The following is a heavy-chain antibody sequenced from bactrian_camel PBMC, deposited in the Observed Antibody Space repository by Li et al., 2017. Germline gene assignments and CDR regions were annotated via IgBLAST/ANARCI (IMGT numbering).Heavy chain of an antibody. J-gene: IGHJ7*01. D-gene: IGHD3*01. CDR2: MQSDDFA. CDR1: GYPYTAGC. V-gene: IGHV3S53*01. Sequence: HVQLVESGGGSVQAGGSLRLSCAASGYPYTAGCMGWYRQVPGKEREGVAFMQSDDFATYADSVKGRFAISKDSAKNSLYLEMNSLKPEDSAIYYCAVLEGMKWGPVGGVCSKYAMDYWGIGTQVTVS.